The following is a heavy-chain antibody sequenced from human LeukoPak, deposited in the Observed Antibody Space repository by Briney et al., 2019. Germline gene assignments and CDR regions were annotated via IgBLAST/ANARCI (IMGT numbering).Heavy chain of an antibody. Sequence: GASVKVSCKASGGTFSSYAISWVRQAPGQGLEWMGGIIPIFGTANYAQKFQGRVTITADESTSTAYMELSSLRSEDTAVYYCSRGVVVVGRHYYYYYGMDVWGQGTTVTVSS. CDR3: SRGVVVVGRHYYYYYGMDV. D-gene: IGHD2-15*01. CDR2: IIPIFGTA. J-gene: IGHJ6*02. CDR1: GGTFSSYA. V-gene: IGHV1-69*13.